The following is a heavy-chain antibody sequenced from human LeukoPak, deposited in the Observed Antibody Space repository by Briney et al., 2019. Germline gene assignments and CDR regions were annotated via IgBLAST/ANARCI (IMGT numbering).Heavy chain of an antibody. J-gene: IGHJ4*02. Sequence: GGSLRLSCAASRFTFSNYAVTWVRQAPGKGLEWVSTITKSGGSTYYADSVKGRFTISRDNSKNTLYLQMNSLRAEDTAVYYCAKDAGSTLTTIRRDYWGQGTPVTVSS. D-gene: IGHD5-12*01. CDR3: AKDAGSTLTTIRRDY. CDR2: ITKSGGST. V-gene: IGHV3-23*01. CDR1: RFTFSNYA.